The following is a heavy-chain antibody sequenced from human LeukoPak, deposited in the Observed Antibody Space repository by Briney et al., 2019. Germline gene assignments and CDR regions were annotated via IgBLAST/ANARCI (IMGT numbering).Heavy chain of an antibody. CDR2: IYYSGST. V-gene: IGHV4-39*07. CDR3: ARAYSSGYHFDY. CDR1: GGSISSSSYY. Sequence: SETLSLTCTVSGGSISSSSYYWGWIRQPPGKGLEWIGSIYYSGSTYYNPSLKSRVTISVDTSKNQFSLKLSSVTAADTAVYYCARAYSSGYHFDYWGQGTLVTVSS. D-gene: IGHD3-22*01. J-gene: IGHJ4*02.